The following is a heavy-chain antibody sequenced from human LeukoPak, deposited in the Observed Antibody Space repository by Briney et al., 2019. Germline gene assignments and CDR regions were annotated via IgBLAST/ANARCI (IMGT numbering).Heavy chain of an antibody. CDR2: MNPNSGNT. CDR1: GYTFTSYD. Sequence: ASVKVSCKASGYTFTSYDINWVRQATGQGLEWMGWMNPNSGNTGYAQKFQGRVTMTRNTSISTAYMELSSLRSEDTAVYYCARATCSSTSYYDYYYYGMDVWGQGTTVTVSS. V-gene: IGHV1-8*01. J-gene: IGHJ6*02. CDR3: ARATCSSTSYYDYYYYGMDV. D-gene: IGHD2-2*01.